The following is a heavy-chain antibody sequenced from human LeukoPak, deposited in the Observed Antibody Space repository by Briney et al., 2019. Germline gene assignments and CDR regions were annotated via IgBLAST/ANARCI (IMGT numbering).Heavy chain of an antibody. CDR3: ARDLAAAGIPAFDY. CDR1: GFTVSSNY. D-gene: IGHD6-13*01. J-gene: IGHJ4*02. V-gene: IGHV3-53*01. CDR2: IYSGGST. Sequence: GGSLRLSCAASGFTVSSNYMSWVRQAPGKGLEWVSVIYSGGSTYYADSVKGRFTISRDNSKNTLYLQMNSLRAEDTAVYYCARDLAAAGIPAFDYWGQGTLVTVSS.